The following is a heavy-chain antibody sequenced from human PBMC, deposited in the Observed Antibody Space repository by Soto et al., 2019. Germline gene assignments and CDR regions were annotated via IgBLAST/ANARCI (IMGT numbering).Heavy chain of an antibody. Sequence: SVKVSCKASGFTFTSSAVQWVRQARGQRLEWIGWIVVGSGNTNYAQKFQERVTITRDMSTSTAYMELSSLRSEDTAVYYCATRYTSSSGAFDIWGQGTMVTVSS. J-gene: IGHJ3*02. CDR1: GFTFTSSA. V-gene: IGHV1-58*01. CDR2: IVVGSGNT. D-gene: IGHD6-6*01. CDR3: ATRYTSSSGAFDI.